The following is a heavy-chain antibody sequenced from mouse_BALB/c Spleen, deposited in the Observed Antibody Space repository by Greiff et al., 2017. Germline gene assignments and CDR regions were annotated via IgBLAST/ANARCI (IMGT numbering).Heavy chain of an antibody. CDR1: GFTFSSFG. V-gene: IGHV5-17*02. Sequence: EVKLMESGGGLVQPGGSRKLSCAASGFTFSSFGMHWVRQAPEKGLEWVAYISSGSSTIYYADTVKGRFTISRDNPKNTLFLQMTSLRSEDTAMYYCATYYRYDYAMDYWGQGTSVTVSS. CDR3: ATYYRYDYAMDY. J-gene: IGHJ4*01. CDR2: ISSGSSTI. D-gene: IGHD2-14*01.